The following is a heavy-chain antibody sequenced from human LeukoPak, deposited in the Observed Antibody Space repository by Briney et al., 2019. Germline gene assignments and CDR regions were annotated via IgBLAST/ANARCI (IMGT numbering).Heavy chain of an antibody. CDR3: ARGHGDSSIDY. V-gene: IGHV1-3*01. Sequence: GASVKVSCTASGYSFTSYAMHWVRQAPGQRLEWMGWINAGNGNTKYSQKFQGRVTMTRNTSISTAYMELSSLRSEDTAVYYCARGHGDSSIDYWGQGTLVTVSS. CDR2: INAGNGNT. J-gene: IGHJ4*02. CDR1: GYSFTSYA. D-gene: IGHD3-22*01.